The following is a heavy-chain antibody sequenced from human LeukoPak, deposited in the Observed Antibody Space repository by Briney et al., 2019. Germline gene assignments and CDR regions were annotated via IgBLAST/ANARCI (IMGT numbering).Heavy chain of an antibody. CDR2: ISYDGNNK. Sequence: GRSLRLSCVASGFTFSTYVMHWVRQAPGKGLEWVALISYDGNNKYYADSVEGRFTISRDNSKNTLYLQMNSLRVEDTAVYYCARDRLLLMDTSMSYSYGMDVWGQGTTVTVSS. CDR1: GFTFSTYV. CDR3: ARDRLLLMDTSMSYSYGMDV. D-gene: IGHD3-10*01. J-gene: IGHJ6*02. V-gene: IGHV3-30-3*01.